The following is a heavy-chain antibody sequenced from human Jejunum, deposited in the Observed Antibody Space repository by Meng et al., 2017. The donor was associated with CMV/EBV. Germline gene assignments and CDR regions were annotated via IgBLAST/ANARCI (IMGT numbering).Heavy chain of an antibody. D-gene: IGHD4-23*01. CDR1: GYTVTTFG. J-gene: IGHJ4*02. Sequence: KASGYTVTTFGFSWVRQAPEQGLEWMGWISAYNGNTNYAQKFQGRVTMTTDTSTTTAYMELRNLKSDDTAVYYCARVLLGYGGNPAFWGQGTLVTVSS. V-gene: IGHV1-18*01. CDR3: ARVLLGYGGNPAF. CDR2: ISAYNGNT.